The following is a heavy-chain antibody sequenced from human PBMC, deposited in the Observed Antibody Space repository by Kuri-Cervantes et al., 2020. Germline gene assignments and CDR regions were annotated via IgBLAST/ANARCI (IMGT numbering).Heavy chain of an antibody. V-gene: IGHV1-46*01. Sequence: ASVKVSCKASGYTFTSYYMRWVRQAPGQGLEWMGIINPSGGSTGYAQKFQGRVTMTRNTSISTAYMELSSLRTEDTAVYHCARTPSSGWYRDDAFDIWGQGTMVTVSS. D-gene: IGHD6-19*01. CDR3: ARTPSSGWYRDDAFDI. CDR2: INPSGGST. J-gene: IGHJ3*02. CDR1: GYTFTSYY.